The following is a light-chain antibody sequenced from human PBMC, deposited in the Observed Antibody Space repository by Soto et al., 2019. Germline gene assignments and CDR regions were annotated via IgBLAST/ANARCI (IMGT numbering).Light chain of an antibody. V-gene: IGKV1-39*01. CDR2: AAS. Sequence: DIQMTQSPSSLSASVGDRVTITCRASQNISNYLNWHQQKPVKAPKVLIYAASSLQSGVPSRFSGSGSGTDFTLTIRSLQPEDFASYFCQHSFNTPLTFGGRTKVDIK. J-gene: IGKJ4*01. CDR3: QHSFNTPLT. CDR1: QNISNY.